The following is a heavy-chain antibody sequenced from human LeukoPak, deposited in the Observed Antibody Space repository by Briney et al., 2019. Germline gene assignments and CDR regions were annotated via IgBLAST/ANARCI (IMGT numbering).Heavy chain of an antibody. CDR3: ATSKRGNSYGYFDV. CDR1: GVSMSSYY. J-gene: IGHJ4*02. D-gene: IGHD5-18*01. Sequence: PSETLSLTCRAPGVSMSSYYWSWLRQPPGKGLEWIGYMYNSGRTKDNPSLKSRITLSADTSKNQFSLRLSSVTAADKYVYYCATSKRGNSYGYFDVWGQGILVTVSS. CDR2: MYNSGRT. V-gene: IGHV4-59*01.